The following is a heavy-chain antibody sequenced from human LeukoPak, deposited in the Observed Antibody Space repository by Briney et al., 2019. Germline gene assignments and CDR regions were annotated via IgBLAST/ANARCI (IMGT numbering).Heavy chain of an antibody. V-gene: IGHV3-7*05. CDR2: INQDGSEE. J-gene: IGHJ4*02. CDR3: ARDGRYISDY. D-gene: IGHD1-26*01. Sequence: GGSLRLSCAASGFTFSNYWMSWVRQAPGKGLEWVANINQDGSEEYYVDSVKGRFTVSRDNAKNSLYLQMNSLRAEDTTVYYCARDGRYISDYWGQGTLVIVSS. CDR1: GFTFSNYW.